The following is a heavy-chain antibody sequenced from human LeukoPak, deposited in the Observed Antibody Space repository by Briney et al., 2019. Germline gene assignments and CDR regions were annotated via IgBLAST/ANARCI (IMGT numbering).Heavy chain of an antibody. CDR1: GFIFSRYS. CDR2: ISSSGSTI. J-gene: IGHJ4*02. Sequence: PGGSLRLSCAASGFIFSRYSMNWVRQAPGKGLEWVSYISSSGSTIYYADSVKGRFTISRDNAKNSLYLQMNSLRAEDTAVYYCARVGGTAAGTHGLGYWGQGTLVTVSS. CDR3: ARVGGTAAGTHGLGY. D-gene: IGHD6-13*01. V-gene: IGHV3-48*04.